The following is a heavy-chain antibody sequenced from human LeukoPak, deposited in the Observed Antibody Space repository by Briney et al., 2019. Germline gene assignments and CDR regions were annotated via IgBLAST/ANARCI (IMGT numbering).Heavy chain of an antibody. CDR1: GFTFSSYS. V-gene: IGHV3-21*01. Sequence: GGSLRLSCAASGFTFSSYSMNWVRQAPGKGLEWVSSISSSSSYIYYADSVKGRFTISRDNAKNSLYLQMNSLRAEDTAVYYCATTSVGATTGLDYWGQGTLVTVSS. D-gene: IGHD1-26*01. CDR2: ISSSSSYI. J-gene: IGHJ4*02. CDR3: ATTSVGATTGLDY.